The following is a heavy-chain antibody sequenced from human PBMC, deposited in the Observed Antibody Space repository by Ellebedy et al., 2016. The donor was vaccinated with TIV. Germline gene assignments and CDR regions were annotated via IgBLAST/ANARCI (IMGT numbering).Heavy chain of an antibody. Sequence: PGGSLRLSCVASGFSASGMHWVRQAPGKGLEWVAFIRPDKSAIYYADSARGRFTISRDDSKNTLYLQMNSLRVEDTAVYYCVKGAYPVPTVMAVWGQGTTVTVSS. CDR3: VKGAYPVPTVMAV. CDR2: IRPDKSAI. V-gene: IGHV3-30*02. D-gene: IGHD4-17*01. CDR1: GFSASG. J-gene: IGHJ6*02.